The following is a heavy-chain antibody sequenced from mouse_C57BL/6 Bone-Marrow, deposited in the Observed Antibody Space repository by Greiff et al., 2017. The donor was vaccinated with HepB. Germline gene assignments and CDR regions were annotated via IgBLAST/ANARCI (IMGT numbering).Heavy chain of an antibody. CDR1: GFTFSDFY. D-gene: IGHD4-1*01. J-gene: IGHJ2*01. Sequence: EVQGVESGGGLVQSGRSLRLSCATSGFTFSDFYMEWVRQAPGKGLEWIAASRNKANDYTTEYSASVKGRFIVSRDTSQSILYLQMNALRAEDTAIYYCARDNWDVGDYWGQGTTLTVSS. CDR2: SRNKANDYTT. V-gene: IGHV7-1*01. CDR3: ARDNWDVGDY.